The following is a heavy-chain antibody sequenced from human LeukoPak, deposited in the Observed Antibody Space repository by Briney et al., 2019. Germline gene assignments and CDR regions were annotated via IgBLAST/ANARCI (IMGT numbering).Heavy chain of an antibody. CDR2: ISSSGSTI. CDR1: GFTFSSYS. D-gene: IGHD6-6*01. V-gene: IGHV3-48*04. CDR3: ARDHDEYSSSGIGY. J-gene: IGHJ4*02. Sequence: GGSLRLSCAASGFTFSSYSMHWVRQAPGKGLEWVSYISSSGSTIYYADSVKGRFTISRDNTKNSLYLQMNSLRAEDTAVYYCARDHDEYSSSGIGYWGQGTLVTVSS.